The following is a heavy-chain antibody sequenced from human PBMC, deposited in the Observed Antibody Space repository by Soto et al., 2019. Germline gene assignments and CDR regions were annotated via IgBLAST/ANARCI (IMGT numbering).Heavy chain of an antibody. J-gene: IGHJ6*02. CDR1: GFTFSNYG. D-gene: IGHD3-22*01. CDR2: ISNDGSNK. Sequence: GGSLRLSCAAPGFTFSNYGMHWVRQAPGKGLEWVAVISNDGSNKYYADSVKGRFTISRDNSKNTLYLQMNSLRAEDTAVYYCAKPLLGAYYTDRDVQAVWARGTTDIGSS. CDR3: AKPLLGAYYTDRDVQAV. V-gene: IGHV3-30*18.